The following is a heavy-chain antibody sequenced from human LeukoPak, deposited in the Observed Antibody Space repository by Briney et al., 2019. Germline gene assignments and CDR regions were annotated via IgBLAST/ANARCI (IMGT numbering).Heavy chain of an antibody. D-gene: IGHD3-3*01. CDR2: IYSGERT. Sequence: GGSLRLSCAASGFNVSTNYMSWVRQAPGRGLEWVSTIYSGERTDYADSVKDRSTISRDKTMNTLYLQMSSLRVEDTAVYYCARDLRKQGFWSWGQGTLVTVSS. J-gene: IGHJ4*02. V-gene: IGHV3-66*01. CDR3: ARDLRKQGFWS. CDR1: GFNVSTNY.